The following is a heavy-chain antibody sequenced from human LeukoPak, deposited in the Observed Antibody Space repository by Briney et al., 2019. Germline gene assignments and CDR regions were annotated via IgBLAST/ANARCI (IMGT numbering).Heavy chain of an antibody. CDR3: ARGGTGYCSRSSCYFDY. V-gene: IGHV6-1*01. CDR2: TYYRSKWSN. J-gene: IGHJ4*02. D-gene: IGHD2-2*01. Sequence: SQTLSLICAISGDSVSSNSAAWNWIRQSPSRGLEWLGRTYYRSKWSNEYAVSVKSRITIKADTSKNQFSLHLNSVTPEDTAVYYCARGGTGYCSRSSCYFDYWGQGTLITVSS. CDR1: GDSVSSNSAA.